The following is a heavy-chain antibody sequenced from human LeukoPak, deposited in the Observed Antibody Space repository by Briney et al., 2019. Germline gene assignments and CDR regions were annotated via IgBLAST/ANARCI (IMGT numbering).Heavy chain of an antibody. J-gene: IGHJ6*03. D-gene: IGHD3-10*01. CDR3: ARDIYYYGSGAYYYYYYMDV. Sequence: ASVKVSCKASGYTFTGYYMHWVRQAPGQGLEWMGWINPNSGGTNYAQKFQGRVTMTRDTSISTAYMELSRLRSDDTAVYYCARDIYYYGSGAYYYYYYMDVWGKGTTVTTSS. CDR2: INPNSGGT. CDR1: GYTFTGYY. V-gene: IGHV1-2*02.